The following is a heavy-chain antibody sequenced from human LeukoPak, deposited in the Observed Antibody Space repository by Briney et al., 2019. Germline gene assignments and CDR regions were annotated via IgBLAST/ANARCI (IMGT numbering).Heavy chain of an antibody. J-gene: IGHJ5*02. CDR3: ARGRVFPGVAPRQVWFDP. D-gene: IGHD3-10*01. CDR2: MNPKSGNT. V-gene: IGHV1-8*02. CDR1: GGTFSSDD. Sequence: SSVKVSCKASGGTFSSDDINWVRQAPGQGLEWMGWMNPKSGNTGYAQKFLGRVTMTRNTSISTAYMELSRLRSEDTAVYYCARGRVFPGVAPRQVWFDPWGQGTPVTVSS.